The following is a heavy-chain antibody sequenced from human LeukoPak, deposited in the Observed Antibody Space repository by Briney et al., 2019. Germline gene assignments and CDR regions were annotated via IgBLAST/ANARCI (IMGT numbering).Heavy chain of an antibody. Sequence: ASVKVSCKASGYTFTGYYIHWVRQAPGQGLEWMGWINPNSGGTKYLQKFQGRVTMTRDTSISTAYMDLSGLRSDDSAVYYCARDLVMFNVVVPAAIWSKYYYGMDVWGQGTTVTVSS. J-gene: IGHJ6*02. CDR1: GYTFTGYY. D-gene: IGHD2-2*01. CDR2: INPNSGGT. V-gene: IGHV1-2*02. CDR3: ARDLVMFNVVVPAAIWSKYYYGMDV.